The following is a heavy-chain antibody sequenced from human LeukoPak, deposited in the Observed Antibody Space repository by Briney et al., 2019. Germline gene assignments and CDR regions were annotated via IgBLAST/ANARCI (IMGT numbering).Heavy chain of an antibody. D-gene: IGHD6-19*01. CDR3: ARQPYSSGWYNAFDI. CDR2: IYTSGTT. Sequence: SRTLCLTCAVSGGSISSGSYHWSCIRQPAGKGLEWIGRIYTSGTTNYNPSLDSRTTISVDTSNNHFSLKLSSVTAADTAVHYCARQPYSSGWYNAFDIWGQGTMVTVSS. CDR1: GGSISSGSYH. V-gene: IGHV4-61*02. J-gene: IGHJ3*02.